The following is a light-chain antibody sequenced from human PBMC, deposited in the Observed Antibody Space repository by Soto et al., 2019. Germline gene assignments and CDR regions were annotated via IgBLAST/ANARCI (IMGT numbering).Light chain of an antibody. CDR2: DVS. Sequence: QSALTQPGSVSGSPGQSVTISCTGTSSDVGGYNYVSWYQQHPGKAPKLMIYDVSKRPSGVPDRFSGSKSGNTAALIISGVQAEDEADDYCCSYSGSYSSYVFGTGTKLTVL. V-gene: IGLV2-11*01. J-gene: IGLJ1*01. CDR3: CSYSGSYSSYV. CDR1: SSDVGGYNY.